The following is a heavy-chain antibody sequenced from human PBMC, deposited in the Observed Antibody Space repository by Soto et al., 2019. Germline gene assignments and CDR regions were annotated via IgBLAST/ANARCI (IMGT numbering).Heavy chain of an antibody. CDR2: IILPFGVP. Sequence: QVRLVQSGAEVKKPGSSVKVSCKASGGTFSNFAINWVRQAPGQGLEWMGGIILPFGVPHYAQKFQGRVTIAADESMTTAYMDMSGLRSEDAAVYYCARGPDYEAYFDYGGQGPLVTVSP. V-gene: IGHV1-69*12. D-gene: IGHD4-17*01. CDR1: GGTFSNFA. CDR3: ARGPDYEAYFDY. J-gene: IGHJ4*02.